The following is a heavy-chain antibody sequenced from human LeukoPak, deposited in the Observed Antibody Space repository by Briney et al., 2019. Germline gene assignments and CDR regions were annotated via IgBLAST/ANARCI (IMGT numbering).Heavy chain of an antibody. Sequence: SETLSLTCAVSGASISSANWWSWVRQPPGKGLEWIGEIYHSGSTSYNPSLKSRVTISVDKSENQFSLKLNSLTAADTAVYYCARRPLEVGGNYYFDYWGQGALVTVSS. CDR3: ARRPLEVGGNYYFDY. CDR1: GASISSANW. D-gene: IGHD1-26*01. CDR2: IYHSGST. J-gene: IGHJ4*02. V-gene: IGHV4-4*02.